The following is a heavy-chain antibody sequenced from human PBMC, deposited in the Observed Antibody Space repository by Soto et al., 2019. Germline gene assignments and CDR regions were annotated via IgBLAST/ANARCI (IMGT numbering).Heavy chain of an antibody. CDR1: GFCFSNAW. Sequence: GGSLRLSCAGSGFCFSNAWLNWVRQAPGMGLEWVGRIKSKTDGGTTDYAAPVKGRFTISRDDSKNTLYLQMNSLKTEDTAVYYCTTDPPRYCSSTTCYLGHWGQGTLVTVSS. CDR3: TTDPPRYCSSTTCYLGH. V-gene: IGHV3-15*01. J-gene: IGHJ4*02. D-gene: IGHD2-2*01. CDR2: IKSKTDGGTT.